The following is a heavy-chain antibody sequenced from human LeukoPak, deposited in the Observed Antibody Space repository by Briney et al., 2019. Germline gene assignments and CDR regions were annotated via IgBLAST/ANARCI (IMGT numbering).Heavy chain of an antibody. V-gene: IGHV4-59*08. D-gene: IGHD5-12*01. CDR2: IYYTGST. CDR1: GVSIGVSAYY. CDR3: ARQLSGYDYVVWFDP. Sequence: SETLSLTCSVSGVSIGVSAYYWSWIRQAPEKGLEWIGDIYYTGSTNYNPSLKSRVTISADTSKNEFSLKLRSVTAADTAMYHCARQLSGYDYVVWFDPWGQGTRVTVSS. J-gene: IGHJ5*02.